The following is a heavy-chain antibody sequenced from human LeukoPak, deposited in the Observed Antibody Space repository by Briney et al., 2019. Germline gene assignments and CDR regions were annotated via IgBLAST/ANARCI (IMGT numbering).Heavy chain of an antibody. CDR3: ARGPSIVVVPAASNYYMDV. Sequence: PSETLSLTCTVSGGSISSYYWSWIRRPPGKGLEWIGYIYYSGSTNYNPSLKSRVTISVDTSKNQFSLKLSSVTAADTAVYYCARGPSIVVVPAASNYYMDVWGKGTTVTVSS. CDR1: GGSISSYY. J-gene: IGHJ6*03. V-gene: IGHV4-59*01. D-gene: IGHD2-2*01. CDR2: IYYSGST.